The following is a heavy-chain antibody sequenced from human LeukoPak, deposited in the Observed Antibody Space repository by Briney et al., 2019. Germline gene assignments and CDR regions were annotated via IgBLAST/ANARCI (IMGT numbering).Heavy chain of an antibody. CDR1: GGSISSYY. J-gene: IGHJ4*02. CDR2: VYYSGSA. D-gene: IGHD1-26*01. Sequence: TETLSLTCTVSGGSISSYYWSWIRQPPGKGLEWIGYVYYSGSAHYNPSLKSRVTISVDTSKNQFSLKLSSVTAADTAVYYCAGGTYYYFDYWGQGTLVTVSS. V-gene: IGHV4-59*01. CDR3: AGGTYYYFDY.